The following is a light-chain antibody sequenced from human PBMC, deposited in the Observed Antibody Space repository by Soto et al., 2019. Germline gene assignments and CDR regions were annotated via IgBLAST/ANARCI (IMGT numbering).Light chain of an antibody. CDR2: ESS. J-gene: IGKJ1*01. V-gene: IGKV1-5*01. Sequence: DIQLTQSPPSLSASVGDRVTITCRASQTISPFLNWYQCKPGKPPKLLIYESSNLRGGVPSRFSASGSGTEFTLTISSLHPDDFATYYCQEYNNYWTFGQGTKVDIK. CDR1: QTISPF. CDR3: QEYNNYWT.